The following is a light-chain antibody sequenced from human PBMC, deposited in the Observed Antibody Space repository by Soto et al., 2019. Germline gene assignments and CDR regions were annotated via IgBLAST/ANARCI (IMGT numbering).Light chain of an antibody. V-gene: IGKV3-15*01. CDR3: QQYNNCPPWT. CDR2: GAS. J-gene: IGKJ1*01. Sequence: RVMTQSPAILYLSPGERATFSCRASQSVSTNVAWYQQKPGQAPRLLIYGASTRATDIPARFSGSGSGTDFSLTISSLQSEDFAVYYCQQYNNCPPWTFGQGTKVEVK. CDR1: QSVSTN.